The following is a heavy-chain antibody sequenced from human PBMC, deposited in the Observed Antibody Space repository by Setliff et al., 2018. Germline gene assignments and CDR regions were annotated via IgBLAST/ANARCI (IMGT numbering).Heavy chain of an antibody. CDR1: GGSISSSNYY. J-gene: IGHJ4*02. CDR2: IYYGGSA. Sequence: SETLSLTCTVSGGSISSSNYYWGWIRQPPGKGLEWIGNIYYGGSAYYNPSLKSRVTISVDTSKNQFSLKLSSVTAADTAMYYCARHTVEPGFDYWGQGTLVTVSS. CDR3: ARHTVEPGFDY. D-gene: IGHD4-17*01. V-gene: IGHV4-39*07.